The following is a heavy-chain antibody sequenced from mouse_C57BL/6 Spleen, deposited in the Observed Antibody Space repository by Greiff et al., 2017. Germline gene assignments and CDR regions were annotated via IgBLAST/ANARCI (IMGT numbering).Heavy chain of an antibody. CDR1: GFTFSDYG. CDR2: ISSGSSTI. J-gene: IGHJ3*01. V-gene: IGHV5-17*01. D-gene: IGHD2-2*01. Sequence: DVKLQESGGGLVKPGGSLKLSCAASGFTFSDYGMHWVRQAPEKGLEWVAYISSGSSTIYYADTVKGRFTISRDNAKNTLFLQMTSLRSEDTAMYYCARGRGYDSFAYWGQGTLVTVSA. CDR3: ARGRGYDSFAY.